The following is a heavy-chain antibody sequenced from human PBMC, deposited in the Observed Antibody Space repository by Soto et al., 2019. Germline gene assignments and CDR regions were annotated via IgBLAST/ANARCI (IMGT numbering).Heavy chain of an antibody. CDR2: IWYDGSNK. J-gene: IGHJ5*02. V-gene: IGHV3-33*01. CDR3: ARDQDAGNWFDP. Sequence: PGGSLRLSCAASGFTFSSYGMHWVRQAPGKGLEWVAVIWYDGSNKYYADSVKGRFTISRDNSKNTLYLQMNSLRAEDTAVYYCARDQDAGNWFDPWGQGTLVTVSS. CDR1: GFTFSSYG.